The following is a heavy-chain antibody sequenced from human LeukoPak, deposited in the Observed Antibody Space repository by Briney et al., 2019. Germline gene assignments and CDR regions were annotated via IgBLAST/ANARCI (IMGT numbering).Heavy chain of an antibody. Sequence: GGSLRLSCAASGFTFSSYAMSWVRQAPGKGLEWVSAISGSGGSTYYADSVKGRFTISRDNSKNTLYLQMNSLRAEDTAVYYCAKDFPPPLYYDFCSGVPNSPFHYFDYWGQGTLVTVSS. J-gene: IGHJ4*02. CDR3: AKDFPPPLYYDFCSGVPNSPFHYFDY. CDR2: ISGSGGST. D-gene: IGHD3-3*01. V-gene: IGHV3-23*01. CDR1: GFTFSSYA.